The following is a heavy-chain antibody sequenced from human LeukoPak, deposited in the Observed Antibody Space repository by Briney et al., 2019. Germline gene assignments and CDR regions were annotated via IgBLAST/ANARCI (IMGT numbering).Heavy chain of an antibody. CDR1: GFTFSNYW. J-gene: IGHJ4*02. V-gene: IGHV3-7*01. Sequence: PGGSLRLSCAASGFTFSNYWMTWVRQAPGKGLEWVGNIKQDGSEKYYVDSVKGRFTISRDNAKNSLYLQMNSLRAEDTAVYYCARDYGGSSPFDYWGQGTLVTVSS. CDR2: IKQDGSEK. CDR3: ARDYGGSSPFDY. D-gene: IGHD4-23*01.